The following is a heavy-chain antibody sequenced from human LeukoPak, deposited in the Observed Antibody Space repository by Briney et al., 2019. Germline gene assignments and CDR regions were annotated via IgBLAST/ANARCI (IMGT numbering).Heavy chain of an antibody. CDR1: GFTFSDYS. J-gene: IGHJ4*02. Sequence: GGSLRLSXATSGFTFSDYSMNWVRQVPGKGLEWVSSISSSSSYIYYADSVKGRFTISRDNAKNSLYLQMNSLRAEDTAVYYCASLVVAASRFDYWGQGTLVTVSS. V-gene: IGHV3-21*01. D-gene: IGHD2-15*01. CDR2: ISSSSSYI. CDR3: ASLVVAASRFDY.